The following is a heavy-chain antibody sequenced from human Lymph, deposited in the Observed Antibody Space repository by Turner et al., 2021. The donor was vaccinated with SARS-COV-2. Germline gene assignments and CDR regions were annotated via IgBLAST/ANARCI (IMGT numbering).Heavy chain of an antibody. CDR3: ARDWGVGAAGKAYYYGMDV. CDR1: GFTFSSYG. Sequence: QVQLVESGGGVVQPGRSLRLSCAASGFTFSSYGMHWVRQAPGKGLEWVAVIWNDGSNKYYADSVKGRFTISRDNSKNTLYLQMNGLRAEDTAVYYCARDWGVGAAGKAYYYGMDVWGQGTTVTVSS. J-gene: IGHJ6*02. D-gene: IGHD6-13*01. CDR2: IWNDGSNK. V-gene: IGHV3-33*01.